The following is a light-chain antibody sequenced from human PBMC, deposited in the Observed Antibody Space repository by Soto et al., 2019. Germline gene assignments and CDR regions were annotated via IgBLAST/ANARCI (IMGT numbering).Light chain of an antibody. J-gene: IGKJ1*01. Sequence: EIMMTQSPGTLSASPGERATLSCRASQSVSSNLACYQQKPGQAPRLLIYAVSTRATGIPARFSGSGSGTEFTHTISSLQSEDFAVYYCQQYNKWPLTFGQGTKVEIK. V-gene: IGKV3-15*01. CDR2: AVS. CDR3: QQYNKWPLT. CDR1: QSVSSN.